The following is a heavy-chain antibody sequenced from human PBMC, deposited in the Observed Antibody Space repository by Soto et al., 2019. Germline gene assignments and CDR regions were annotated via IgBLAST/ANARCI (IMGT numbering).Heavy chain of an antibody. CDR2: ITYDGSNT. CDR3: AKDRGTATGHYSYVMDV. Sequence: QVQLVESGGGVVQPGRSLRLSCAASGFTFSSYGVHWVRQAPGKGLEWVAVITYDGSNTYYADSVKGRFTISRDNSNKMVSLHMNSLRAEDTAVYYCAKDRGTATGHYSYVMDVWGQGTTVTVSS. CDR1: GFTFSSYG. V-gene: IGHV3-30*18. J-gene: IGHJ6*02. D-gene: IGHD2-21*02.